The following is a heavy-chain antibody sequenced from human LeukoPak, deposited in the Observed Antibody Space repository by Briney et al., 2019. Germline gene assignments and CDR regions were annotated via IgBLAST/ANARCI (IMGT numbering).Heavy chain of an antibody. CDR1: GGTFSSYA. V-gene: IGHV1-69*04. CDR2: IIPILGIA. J-gene: IGHJ5*02. Sequence: SVKVSYKASGGTFSSYAISWVRQAPGQGLEWMGRIIPILGIANYAQKFQGRVTITADKSTSTAYMELSSLRSEDTAVYYCAREYNWPTCWFDPWGQGTLVTVSS. CDR3: AREYNWPTCWFDP. D-gene: IGHD1-20*01.